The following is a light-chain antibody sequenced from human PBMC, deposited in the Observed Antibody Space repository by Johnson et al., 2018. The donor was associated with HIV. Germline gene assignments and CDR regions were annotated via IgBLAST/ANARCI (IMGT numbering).Light chain of an antibody. V-gene: IGLV1-51*01. Sequence: QSVLTQPPSVSAAPGHQVTISCSGSSSNIANNYVSWYQQFPGTAPKLLIYDNNKRPSGIPDRFSGSKSGTSATLGITGLQTGDEADYYFGTRDSSLSAYVFGTGTTVTVL. CDR1: SSNIANNY. CDR3: GTRDSSLSAYV. J-gene: IGLJ1*01. CDR2: DNN.